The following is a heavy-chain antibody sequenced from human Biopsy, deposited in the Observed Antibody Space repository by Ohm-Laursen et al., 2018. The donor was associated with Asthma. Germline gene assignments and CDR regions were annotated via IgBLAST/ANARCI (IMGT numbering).Heavy chain of an antibody. J-gene: IGHJ6*02. CDR1: GGTFSSYA. CDR2: IIPIFGTA. V-gene: IGHV1-69*13. Sequence: SVKVSCKASGGTFSSYAISWVRRAPGQGLEWMGGIIPIFGTANYAQKFQGRVTITADESTSTAYMELSSLRSEDAAVYYCARDPHNSYLASLRTKFNYYYYGMDVWGQGTTVTVSS. CDR3: ARDPHNSYLASLRTKFNYYYYGMDV. D-gene: IGHD1-7*01.